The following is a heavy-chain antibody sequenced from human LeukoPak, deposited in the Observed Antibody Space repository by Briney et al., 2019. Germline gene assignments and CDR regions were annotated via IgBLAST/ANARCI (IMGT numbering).Heavy chain of an antibody. V-gene: IGHV4-59*08. Sequence: SETLSLTCTVSGGSISSYYWSWIRQPPGKGLEWIGYIYYSGSTNYNPSLKSRVTISVDTSKNQFSLKLSSVTAADTAVYYCARLPYYDILTGYYSEFDYWGQGTLVTVSS. CDR1: GGSISSYY. CDR2: IYYSGST. J-gene: IGHJ4*02. D-gene: IGHD3-9*01. CDR3: ARLPYYDILTGYYSEFDY.